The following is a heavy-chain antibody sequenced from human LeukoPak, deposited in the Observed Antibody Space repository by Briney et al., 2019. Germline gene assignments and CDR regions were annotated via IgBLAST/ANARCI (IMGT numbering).Heavy chain of an antibody. CDR3: ARASRYDFWSDYYSPDY. CDR2: INHSGST. Sequence: SETLSLTCAVYGGSFSGYYWSWIRQPPGKGLEWIGEINHSGSTNYNPSLESRVTILVDTSNNRFSLRLSSVTAADTAVYYCARASRYDFWSDYYSPDYWGQGTLVTVSS. CDR1: GGSFSGYY. J-gene: IGHJ4*02. D-gene: IGHD3-3*01. V-gene: IGHV4-34*01.